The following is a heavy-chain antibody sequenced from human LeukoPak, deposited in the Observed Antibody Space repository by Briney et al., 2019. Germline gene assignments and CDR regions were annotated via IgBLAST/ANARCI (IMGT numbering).Heavy chain of an antibody. CDR2: ISGSGDST. Sequence: GGSLRLSCAASGFTFSSYAMSWVRQAPGKGLEWVSAISGSGDSTNYADSVKGRFTISRDNSKNTMYTQMNSLRAEDTAVYYCTKRPYNWNYGGFDYWGQGTLVTVSS. J-gene: IGHJ4*02. D-gene: IGHD1-7*01. V-gene: IGHV3-23*01. CDR3: TKRPYNWNYGGFDY. CDR1: GFTFSSYA.